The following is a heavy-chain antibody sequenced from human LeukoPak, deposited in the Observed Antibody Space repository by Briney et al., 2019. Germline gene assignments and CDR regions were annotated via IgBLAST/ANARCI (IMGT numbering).Heavy chain of an antibody. J-gene: IGHJ4*02. CDR3: APRTGYSSSWVDY. D-gene: IGHD6-13*01. CDR2: IYSGGST. Sequence: GGSLRLSCAASGFTVSSNYMSWVRQAPGKGLEWVSVIYSGGSTYYADSVKGRFTISRDNSKNTLYLQMNSLRAEDTAVYYCAPRTGYSSSWVDYWGQGTLVTVSS. CDR1: GFTVSSNY. V-gene: IGHV3-53*01.